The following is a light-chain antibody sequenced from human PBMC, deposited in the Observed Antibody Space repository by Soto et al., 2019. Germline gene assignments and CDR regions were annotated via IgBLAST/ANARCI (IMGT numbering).Light chain of an antibody. Sequence: EIVMTQSPATLSVSPGERATLSCRASQSVSTNLAWYQQKPGQAPRLLIYAASVRATGIPARFSGSGSGTEFPLTISSLQSEDFAVYYCQQYDERPPNRSFGGGTKVEIK. CDR2: AAS. J-gene: IGKJ4*01. V-gene: IGKV3-15*01. CDR1: QSVSTN. CDR3: QQYDERPPNRS.